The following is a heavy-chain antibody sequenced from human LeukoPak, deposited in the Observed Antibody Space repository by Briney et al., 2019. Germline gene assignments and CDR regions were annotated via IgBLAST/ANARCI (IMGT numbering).Heavy chain of an antibody. CDR2: IYPGDSET. V-gene: IGHV5-51*01. CDR3: VRQGEALDTPDI. Sequence: GESLKISCKGSGYRFTRYWIGWVRQMPGKGLEWMAIIYPGDSETRYSPSFQGQVTISADKSISTAYLQWSGLKASDTAMYYCVRQGEALDTPDIWGQGTMVTVSS. CDR1: GYRFTRYW. J-gene: IGHJ3*02.